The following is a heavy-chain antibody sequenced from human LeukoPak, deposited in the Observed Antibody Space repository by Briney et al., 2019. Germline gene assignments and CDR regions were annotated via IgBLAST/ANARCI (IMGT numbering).Heavy chain of an antibody. J-gene: IGHJ4*02. D-gene: IGHD2-15*01. CDR3: ARAPYCIGGSCRFDY. CDR1: GFTSSSYW. V-gene: IGHV3-7*03. CDR2: IKQDGSEK. Sequence: GGSLRLCCAVSGFTSSSYWMSWVRQASGKGLEWVANIKQDGSEKYYVDSVKGRFTISRDNAKNSLYLQMNSLRAEDTAVYYCARAPYCIGGSCRFDYWGQGTLVTVSS.